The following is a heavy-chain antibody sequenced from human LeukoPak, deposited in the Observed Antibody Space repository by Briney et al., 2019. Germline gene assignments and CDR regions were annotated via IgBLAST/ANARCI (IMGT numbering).Heavy chain of an antibody. CDR1: GFTFSSYA. CDR3: ARDSPTSPPVVAPNAIPD. J-gene: IGHJ4*02. CDR2: ISYAGSNK. V-gene: IGHV3-30-3*01. D-gene: IGHD2-2*02. Sequence: PGRSLRLSCAASGFTFSSYAMHSVRQAPGKGLEWVAVISYAGSNKYYTDSVKGRFTISRDNSKNTLYLPLNSLIPDDTAMYYCARDSPTSPPVVAPNAIPDWGQGTMVTVSS.